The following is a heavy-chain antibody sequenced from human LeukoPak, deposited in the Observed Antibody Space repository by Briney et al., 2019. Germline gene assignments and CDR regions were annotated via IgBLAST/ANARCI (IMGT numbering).Heavy chain of an antibody. J-gene: IGHJ4*02. Sequence: SETLSLTCTVSGGSISSYFWIWIRQPPGKGLEWIGYIYYSGNTNSNPSLKSRVTISLDTSKNQFSLKLSSVTAADTAVYYCTRELGGSYNDYWGQGTLVTVSS. V-gene: IGHV4-59*12. CDR3: TRELGGSYNDY. D-gene: IGHD1-26*01. CDR2: IYYSGNT. CDR1: GGSISSYF.